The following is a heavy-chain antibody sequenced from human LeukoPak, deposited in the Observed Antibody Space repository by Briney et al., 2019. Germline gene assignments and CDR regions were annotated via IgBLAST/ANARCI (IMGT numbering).Heavy chain of an antibody. Sequence: SDTLSLTCTVSGDSISTSKSYWGWIRQPPLKGLEWIGSIYYTGNTYYNASLKSRVTISVDTSKNQFSLSLTPVTAADTAVYYCAGDGDTINWFFYWGQGTLVAVSS. CDR2: IYYTGNT. J-gene: IGHJ4*02. D-gene: IGHD3-10*01. CDR3: AGDGDTINWFFY. V-gene: IGHV4-39*01. CDR1: GDSISTSKSY.